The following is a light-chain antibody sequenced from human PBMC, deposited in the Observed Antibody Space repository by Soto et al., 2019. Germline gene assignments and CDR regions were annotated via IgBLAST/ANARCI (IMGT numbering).Light chain of an antibody. CDR2: GAS. CDR3: QQYDNSPRT. Sequence: EIVLTQSPGTLSLSPGERATLSCRASQSVSSTFLAWYQQKPGQAPRLLIYGASSRATGIPDRFSGSGSGTDFTLTISRLEPEAFAVYYCQQYDNSPRTVGQGPNVEIK. J-gene: IGKJ1*01. CDR1: QSVSSTF. V-gene: IGKV3-20*01.